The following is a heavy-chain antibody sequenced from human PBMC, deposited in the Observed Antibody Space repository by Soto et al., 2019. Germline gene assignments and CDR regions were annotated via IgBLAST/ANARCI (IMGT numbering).Heavy chain of an antibody. J-gene: IGHJ6*02. V-gene: IGHV3-21*01. Sequence: EVQLVESGGGLVKPGGSLRPSCAASGFTFSSYSMNWVRQAPGKGLEWVSSISSSSSYIYYADSVKGRFTISRDNAKNSLYLQMNSLRAEDTAVYYCARVRGSGWYRGQYGMDVWGQGTTVTVSS. CDR2: ISSSSSYI. D-gene: IGHD6-19*01. CDR1: GFTFSSYS. CDR3: ARVRGSGWYRGQYGMDV.